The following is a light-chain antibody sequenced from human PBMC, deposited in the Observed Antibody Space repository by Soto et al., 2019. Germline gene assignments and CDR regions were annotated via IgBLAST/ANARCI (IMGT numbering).Light chain of an antibody. V-gene: IGLV4-60*03. J-gene: IGLJ2*01. CDR2: IESSGGY. Sequence: QPVLTQSSSASASLGSSVILTCTLSSGHSSNTIAWHQQQPGKAPRFLIKIESSGGYNKGSGVPDRFSGSSSGADRYLAISNLQSEDEADYYCETWDSSTRVFGGGTKLTVL. CDR3: ETWDSSTRV. CDR1: SGHSSNT.